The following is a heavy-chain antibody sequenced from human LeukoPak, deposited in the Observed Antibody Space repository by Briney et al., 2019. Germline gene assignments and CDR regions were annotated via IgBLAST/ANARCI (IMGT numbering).Heavy chain of an antibody. CDR2: INPSVGST. CDR3: ARDVGTYYYDSSGSYAYEDY. D-gene: IGHD3-22*01. V-gene: IGHV1-46*01. J-gene: IGHJ4*02. CDR1: GYTFTSCY. Sequence: GASVKVSCKASGYTFTSCYLHWVRQAPGQGLEWMGIINPSVGSTSYAQKFQGRVTMTRDTSTSTVYMELSSLRSEDTAVYYCARDVGTYYYDSSGSYAYEDYWGQGTLVTVSS.